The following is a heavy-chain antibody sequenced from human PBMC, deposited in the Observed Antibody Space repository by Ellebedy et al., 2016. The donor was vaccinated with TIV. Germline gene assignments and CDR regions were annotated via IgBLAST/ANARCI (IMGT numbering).Heavy chain of an antibody. Sequence: GESLKISCQASGYKFTTYWIGWVRQMPGKGLEWMGIIYPGDSDSRYSPSFQGQVTFSADKTINTAYLQWSSLKASDTAIYYCARLNNVDTAMVAVVGSFFDYWGQGTLVSVSS. CDR3: ARLNNVDTAMVAVVGSFFDY. D-gene: IGHD5-18*01. V-gene: IGHV5-51*01. CDR1: GYKFTTYW. CDR2: IYPGDSDS. J-gene: IGHJ4*02.